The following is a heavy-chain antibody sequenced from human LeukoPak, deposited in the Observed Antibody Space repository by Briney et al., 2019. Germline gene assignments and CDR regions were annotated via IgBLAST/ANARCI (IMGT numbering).Heavy chain of an antibody. D-gene: IGHD3-22*01. CDR2: IYSGGST. J-gene: IGHJ4*02. CDR1: GFTVSNSY. Sequence: GGSLRLSCAASGFTVSNSYMSWVRQAPGKGLEWVSVIYSGGSTFSADSVKGRFTISRDHSKNTLYLQMNSLRAEDTAVYYCARDGDYYYDSTGHRNWGQGTLVTVSS. V-gene: IGHV3-53*01. CDR3: ARDGDYYYDSTGHRN.